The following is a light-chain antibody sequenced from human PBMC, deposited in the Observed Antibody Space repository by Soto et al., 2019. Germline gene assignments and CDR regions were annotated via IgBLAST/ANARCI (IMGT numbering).Light chain of an antibody. Sequence: EIVMTQYPASLSVSPGERATLSCRASQSISNNLAWYQHKPGQAPRILIYGASTRATGIPARFSGSGSGTEFTLTISSLEPEDFAVYYCQQRSYPITFGQGTRLEIK. J-gene: IGKJ5*01. CDR3: QQRSYPIT. CDR2: GAS. V-gene: IGKV3-15*01. CDR1: QSISNN.